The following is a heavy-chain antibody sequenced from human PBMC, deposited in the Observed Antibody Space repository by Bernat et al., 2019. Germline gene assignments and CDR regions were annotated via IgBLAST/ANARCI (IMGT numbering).Heavy chain of an antibody. CDR2: ISWNSGSI. CDR3: AKAGIAVAGPVNWFDP. D-gene: IGHD6-19*01. V-gene: IGHV3-9*01. J-gene: IGHJ5*02. Sequence: EVQLVESGGGLVQPGRSLRLSCAASGFTFDDYAMHWVRQAPGKGLEWVSGISWNSGSIGYADSVKGRFTISRDNAKNSLYLQMNSLRAEDTALYYCAKAGIAVAGPVNWFDPWGQGTLVTVSS. CDR1: GFTFDDYA.